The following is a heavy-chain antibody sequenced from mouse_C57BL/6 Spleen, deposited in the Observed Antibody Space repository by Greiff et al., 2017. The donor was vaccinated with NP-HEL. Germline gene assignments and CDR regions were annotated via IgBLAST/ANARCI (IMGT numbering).Heavy chain of an antibody. CDR1: GFSLTRYG. CDR2: IWSGGST. D-gene: IGHD1-2*01. V-gene: IGHV2-2*01. J-gene: IGHJ3*01. Sequence: QVQLQQSGPGLVQPSQSLSITCTVSGFSLTRYGVHWVRQSPGKGLEWLGVIWSGGSTDYNAAFISRLSISKDNSKSQVFFKMNRMQEDDTAIYYCDRNEGTAAEFAYWGKGTLGTVSA. CDR3: DRNEGTAAEFAY.